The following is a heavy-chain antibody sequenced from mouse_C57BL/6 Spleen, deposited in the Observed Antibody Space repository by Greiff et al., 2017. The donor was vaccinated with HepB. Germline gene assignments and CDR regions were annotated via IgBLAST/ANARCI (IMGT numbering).Heavy chain of an antibody. V-gene: IGHV5-9*01. J-gene: IGHJ4*01. CDR2: ISGGGGNT. D-gene: IGHD2-5*01. Sequence: EVMLVESGGGLVKPGGSLKLSCAASGFTFSSYTMSWVRQTPEKRLEWVATISGGGGNTYYPDSVKGRFTISINNAKNTLYLQMSSLRSEDTALYDCARHLYSNNPDAMDYGGQGTSVTVSS. CDR1: GFTFSSYT. CDR3: ARHLYSNNPDAMDY.